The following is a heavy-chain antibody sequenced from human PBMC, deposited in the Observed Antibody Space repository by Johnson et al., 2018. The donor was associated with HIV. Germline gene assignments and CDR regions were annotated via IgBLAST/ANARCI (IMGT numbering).Heavy chain of an antibody. CDR3: ARETRDDAFDI. D-gene: IGHD2-2*01. J-gene: IGHJ3*02. CDR1: GFIFSNYD. CDR2: IGNSGYT. Sequence: VLLVESGGGVVQPGRSLRLSCAASGFIFSNYDMHWVRQAAGNRLEWVSGIGNSGYTFYAESVKGRFTISREKAKNSLYLQMNSLRAEDTAMYYCARETRDDAFDIWGQGTLVIVSS. V-gene: IGHV3-13*01.